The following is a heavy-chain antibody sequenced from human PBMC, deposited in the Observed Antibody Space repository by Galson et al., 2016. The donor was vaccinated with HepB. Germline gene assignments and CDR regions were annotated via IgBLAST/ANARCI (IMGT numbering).Heavy chain of an antibody. CDR3: AKDKTAGYSNGWYYFDY. D-gene: IGHD6-19*01. CDR1: GFNINEYA. J-gene: IGHJ4*02. CDR2: ISWNSGSL. Sequence: SLRLSCAVSGFNINEYAIHWVRQAPGKGLEWVSGISWNSGSLGYADSVKGRFTISRDNAKNSLYLQMDSLTADDTAFYYCAKDKTAGYSNGWYYFDYWGLGTLVTVSS. V-gene: IGHV3-9*01.